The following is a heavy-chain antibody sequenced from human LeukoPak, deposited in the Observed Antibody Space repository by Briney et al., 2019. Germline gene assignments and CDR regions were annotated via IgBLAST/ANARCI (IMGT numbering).Heavy chain of an antibody. J-gene: IGHJ4*02. Sequence: ASVKVSCKASGYTFTSYYMHSVRHAPGQGLEWMGIIHPNSGSTTYAQKFQARVTMTRDTSTSTVYMELSSLRSEDTAVYYCAKDSSRSYLDHWGQGTLVTVSS. D-gene: IGHD3-10*01. V-gene: IGHV1-46*01. CDR3: AKDSSRSYLDH. CDR2: IHPNSGST. CDR1: GYTFTSYY.